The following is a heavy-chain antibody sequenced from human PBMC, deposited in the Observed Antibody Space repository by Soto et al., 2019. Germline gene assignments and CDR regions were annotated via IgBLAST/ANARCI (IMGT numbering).Heavy chain of an antibody. Sequence: PSQTLSLTCAISGDSVSSSSVTWNWIRQSPSRGLEWLGRTYYRSKWYNDYAESVKSRITINPDTSKNQFSLHLNSVTPEDTAVYYCVRLIGNSWLDFWGQRTPVTVSS. CDR3: VRLIGNSWLDF. CDR1: GDSVSSSSVT. D-gene: IGHD1-26*01. V-gene: IGHV6-1*01. J-gene: IGHJ5*01. CDR2: TYYRSKWYN.